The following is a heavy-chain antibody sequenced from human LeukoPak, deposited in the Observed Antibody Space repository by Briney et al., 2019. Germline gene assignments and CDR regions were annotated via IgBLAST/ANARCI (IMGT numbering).Heavy chain of an antibody. Sequence: PGGSLRLSCAASGFTFSSYGMHWVRQAPGKGLEWVAFIRYDGSNKYYADSVKGRFTISRDNSKNTLYLQMNNLRAEDTAAYYCAKDVLLWFGESRTYYYYYYMDVWGKGTTVTISS. CDR1: GFTFSSYG. V-gene: IGHV3-30*02. CDR2: IRYDGSNK. J-gene: IGHJ6*03. D-gene: IGHD3-10*01. CDR3: AKDVLLWFGESRTYYYYYYMDV.